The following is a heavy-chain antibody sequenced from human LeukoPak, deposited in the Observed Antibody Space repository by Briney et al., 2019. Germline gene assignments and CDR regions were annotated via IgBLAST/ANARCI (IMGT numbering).Heavy chain of an antibody. Sequence: SVKVSCKASGGTFSSYAISWVRQAPGQGLEWMGRIIPILGIANYAQKFQGRVKITADKSTRTAYMELSSLRSEDTAVYYCARETYCSGGSCLQAWGQGTLVTVSS. CDR1: GGTFSSYA. CDR2: IIPILGIA. D-gene: IGHD2-15*01. CDR3: ARETYCSGGSCLQA. V-gene: IGHV1-69*04. J-gene: IGHJ4*02.